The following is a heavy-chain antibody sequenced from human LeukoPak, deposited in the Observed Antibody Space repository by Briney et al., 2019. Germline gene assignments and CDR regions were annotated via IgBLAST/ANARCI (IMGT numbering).Heavy chain of an antibody. CDR2: IRSKANSYAT. J-gene: IGHJ6*02. CDR3: TSGDYGDPPAYYYYGMDV. CDR1: GFTFSGSA. V-gene: IGHV3-73*01. D-gene: IGHD4-17*01. Sequence: GGSLRLSCAASGFTFSGSAMHWVRQASGKGLEWVGRIRSKANSYATAYAASVKGRFTISRDDSKNTAYLQMNSLKTEDTAVYYCTSGDYGDPPAYYYYGMDVWGQGTTVTVSS.